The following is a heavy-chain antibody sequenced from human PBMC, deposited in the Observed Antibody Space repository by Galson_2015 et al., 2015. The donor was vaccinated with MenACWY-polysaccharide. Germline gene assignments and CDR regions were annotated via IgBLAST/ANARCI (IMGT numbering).Heavy chain of an antibody. CDR2: IIPILGNP. V-gene: IGHV1-69*08. CDR1: GGTFNSYN. CDR3: ARDKGILQFDVFEI. J-gene: IGHJ3*02. Sequence: SVKVSCKASGGTFNSYNIYWVRHAPGQGLEWMGRIIPILGNPNYAQKFQGRVTITADKSSNTVYMELSSLRSEDTAIYYCARDKGILQFDVFEIWGQGTLVTVSS. D-gene: IGHD4-11*01.